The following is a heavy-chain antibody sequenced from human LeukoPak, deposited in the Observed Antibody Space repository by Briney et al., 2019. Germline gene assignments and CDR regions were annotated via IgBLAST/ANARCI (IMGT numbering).Heavy chain of an antibody. J-gene: IGHJ4*02. V-gene: IGHV3-7*03. CDR3: ARDDPPFGVVSDY. Sequence: GGSLRLSCAASGFTFSSYWMSWLRQAPGKGLEWVANINKDGSETYYVDSVKGRFTISRDNAKNSLHLQMNSLRVEDTAVYYCARDDPPFGVVSDYWGQGTLVTVSS. CDR1: GFTFSSYW. CDR2: INKDGSET. D-gene: IGHD3-3*01.